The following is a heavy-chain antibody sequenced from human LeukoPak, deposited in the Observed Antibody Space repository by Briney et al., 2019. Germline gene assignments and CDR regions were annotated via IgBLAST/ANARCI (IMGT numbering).Heavy chain of an antibody. Sequence: PSETLSLICAVYGGSFSGYYWSWIRQPPGKGLEWIGEINHSGSTNYNPSLKSRVTISVDTSKNQFSLKLSSVTAADTAVYYCARGRVRPDYWGQGTLVTVSS. J-gene: IGHJ4*02. CDR3: ARGRVRPDY. D-gene: IGHD4/OR15-4a*01. CDR2: INHSGST. V-gene: IGHV4-34*01. CDR1: GGSFSGYY.